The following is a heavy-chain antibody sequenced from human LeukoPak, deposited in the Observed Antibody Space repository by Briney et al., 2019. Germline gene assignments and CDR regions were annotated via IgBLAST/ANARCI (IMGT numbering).Heavy chain of an antibody. J-gene: IGHJ4*02. Sequence: GGSLRLSCVASGFTFSTFEMIWVRQAPGKGLEWVSYISSSGTTIYYTDSVKGRFTVSRDNAKNSLYLQMNSLRAEDTAVYYCARILGSVHFDYWGQGSLVTVSS. D-gene: IGHD3-16*01. CDR3: ARILGSVHFDY. V-gene: IGHV3-48*03. CDR1: GFTFSTFE. CDR2: ISSSGTTI.